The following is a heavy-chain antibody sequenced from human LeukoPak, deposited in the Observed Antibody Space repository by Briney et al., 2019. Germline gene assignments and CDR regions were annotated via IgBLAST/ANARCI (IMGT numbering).Heavy chain of an antibody. CDR1: GLSFNSCG. V-gene: IGHV3-30*18. J-gene: IGHJ4*02. D-gene: IGHD3-10*01. CDR2: ISSDGSNK. Sequence: GGSLRLSCAASGLSFNSCGMHWVRQAPGKGLEWVAVISSDGSNKYYADSVKGRFTISRDNCKNTLSLQMNSLRTEDTAVFYCAKGSGGSGSFYNHFDCWGQGTLVTVSS. CDR3: AKGSGGSGSFYNHFDC.